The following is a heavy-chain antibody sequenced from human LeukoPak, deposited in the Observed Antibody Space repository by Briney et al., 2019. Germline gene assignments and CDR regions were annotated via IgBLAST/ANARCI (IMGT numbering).Heavy chain of an antibody. Sequence: PSETLSLTCTVSGGSISSSSYYWGWIRQPPGKGLQWIGTVYYNGATQYNPSLKSRVTVSVDTSKNQFSLKLTSVAAADTAVYYCAREDRVGATTGSDHWGQGTLVTVSS. J-gene: IGHJ4*02. CDR2: VYYNGAT. V-gene: IGHV4-39*01. CDR1: GGSISSSSYY. CDR3: AREDRVGATTGSDH. D-gene: IGHD1-26*01.